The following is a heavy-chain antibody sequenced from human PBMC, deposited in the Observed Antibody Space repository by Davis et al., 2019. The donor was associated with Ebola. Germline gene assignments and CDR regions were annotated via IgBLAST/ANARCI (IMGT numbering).Heavy chain of an antibody. CDR3: TSSAVAGTYDY. J-gene: IGHJ4*02. V-gene: IGHV3-73*01. CDR1: GFTFSGSA. D-gene: IGHD6-19*01. CDR2: IGSKANSYAT. Sequence: GESLKISCAASGFTFSGSAMHWVRQASGKGLEWVGRIGSKANSYATAYAASVKGRFAISRDDSKNTAYLQMNSLKTEDTAVYYCTSSAVAGTYDYWGQGTLVTVSS.